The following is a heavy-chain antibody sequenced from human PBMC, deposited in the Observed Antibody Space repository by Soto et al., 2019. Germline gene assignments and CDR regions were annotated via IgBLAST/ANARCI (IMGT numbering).Heavy chain of an antibody. Sequence: QVQLVQSGAEVKKPGSSVKVSCKASGGTFSSYRINWVRQAPGQGLEWVGGIVPIYRTADYVQKFQGRVTITADESARTSYMELRSLKSQDTAVYYCVRDSGAKLSSSWGQGTLVTVSS. J-gene: IGHJ4*02. CDR1: GGTFSSYR. V-gene: IGHV1-69*01. CDR2: IVPIYRTA. CDR3: VRDSGAKLSSS. D-gene: IGHD6-13*01.